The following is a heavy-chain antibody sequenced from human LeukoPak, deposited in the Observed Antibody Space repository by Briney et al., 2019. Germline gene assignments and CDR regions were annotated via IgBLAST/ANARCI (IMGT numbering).Heavy chain of an antibody. CDR1: GGSFSGYY. CDR3: ARGSSSFDP. CDR2: INHSGST. J-gene: IGHJ5*02. Sequence: SETLSLTCAVYGGSFSGYYWSWIRQPPGKGLEWIGEINHSGSTTYNPSLKSRVTISVDTSKNQFSLKLSSVTAADTAVYYCARGSSSFDPWGQGTLVTVSS. D-gene: IGHD6-19*01. V-gene: IGHV4-34*01.